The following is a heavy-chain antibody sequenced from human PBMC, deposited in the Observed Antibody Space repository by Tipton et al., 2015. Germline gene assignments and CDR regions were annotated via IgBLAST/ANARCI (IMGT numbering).Heavy chain of an antibody. J-gene: IGHJ6*02. CDR3: ARGHYVSRMDV. Sequence: GLVKPSQTLSLTCTVSGGSISSYYWSWIRQPPGKGLEWIGYISFSDTTHYNPSLKSRITIALNTSKNQFSLKMSSVTAADTAVYYCARGHYVSRMDVWGQGTTVTVSS. V-gene: IGHV4-59*01. D-gene: IGHD3-10*01. CDR2: ISFSDTT. CDR1: GGSISSYY.